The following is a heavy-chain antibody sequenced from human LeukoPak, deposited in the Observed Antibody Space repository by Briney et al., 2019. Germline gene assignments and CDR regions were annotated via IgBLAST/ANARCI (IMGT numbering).Heavy chain of an antibody. Sequence: GGSLRLSCAASGFTFSSYGMRWVRQAPGKGLEWVAVISYDGSNKYSADSVKGRFSISRDNSKNTLYLQMNTLRGEDTAVYYCAGGWYHFDYWGQGTLVTVSS. V-gene: IGHV3-30*03. CDR2: ISYDGSNK. J-gene: IGHJ4*02. CDR3: AGGWYHFDY. CDR1: GFTFSSYG. D-gene: IGHD6-19*01.